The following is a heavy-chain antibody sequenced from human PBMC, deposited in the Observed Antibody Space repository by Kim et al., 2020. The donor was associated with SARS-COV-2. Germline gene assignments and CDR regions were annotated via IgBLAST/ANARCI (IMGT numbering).Heavy chain of an antibody. V-gene: IGHV3-30*02. D-gene: IGHD6-19*01. CDR3: AKDRRQYSSGWYYFDF. Sequence: SVKGRLTISRDNSKNTLYLQMSSLRAEDTAVYYCAKDRRQYSSGWYYFDFWGQGTLVTVSS. J-gene: IGHJ4*02.